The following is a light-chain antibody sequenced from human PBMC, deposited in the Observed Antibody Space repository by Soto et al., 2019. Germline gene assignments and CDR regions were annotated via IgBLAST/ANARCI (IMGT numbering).Light chain of an antibody. V-gene: IGKV3-20*01. CDR3: QQYGGSPLVT. J-gene: IGKJ4*01. CDR1: QNVAYNY. CDR2: GTS. Sequence: EVVLTQSPRTLSLSPGESATLSCRASQNVAYNYLAWYQQKPGQAPRLLISGTSSRATGIPDRFSGSGSGTDFNLTIARLEPEDAAVYYCQQYGGSPLVTFGGGTKVEIK.